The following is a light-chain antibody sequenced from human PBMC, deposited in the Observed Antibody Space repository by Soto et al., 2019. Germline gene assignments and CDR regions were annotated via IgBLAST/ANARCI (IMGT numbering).Light chain of an antibody. CDR3: QTWGTGIHV. J-gene: IGLJ1*01. Sequence: QSVLTQSPSASASLGASVKLTCTLSSGHSSYAIAWHQQQPEKGPRYLMKLNSDGSHSEGDGIPDRFSGSSSGAERYLTISSLQSEDEADYYCQTWGTGIHVFGTGTKLTVL. CDR2: LNSDGSH. CDR1: SGHSSYA. V-gene: IGLV4-69*01.